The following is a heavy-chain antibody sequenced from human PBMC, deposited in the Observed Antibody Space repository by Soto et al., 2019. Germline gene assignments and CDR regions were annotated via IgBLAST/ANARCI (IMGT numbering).Heavy chain of an antibody. V-gene: IGHV1-8*01. Sequence: QVQLVQSGAEVKKPGASVKVSCKASGYTFSDHDINWVRQASGQGPEWLGWMNPNSGDTGYAQNFQGRVTMTRDTXXXXXXXXXXSLRSEDTAVYYCARVGGNWNDDYFDYWGQGTLVTVSS. CDR1: GYTFSDHD. D-gene: IGHD1-1*01. J-gene: IGHJ4*02. CDR3: ARVGGNWNDDYFDY. CDR2: MNPNSGDT.